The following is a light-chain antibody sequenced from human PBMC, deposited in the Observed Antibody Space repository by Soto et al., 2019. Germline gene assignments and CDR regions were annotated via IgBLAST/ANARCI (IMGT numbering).Light chain of an antibody. CDR2: GAS. J-gene: IGKJ1*01. CDR1: QSVSNNY. Sequence: EIVLTQSPVTLSLYPWERATLSCRASQSVSNNYLAWYQQKPGQAPRLLIYGASNRATGIPDRFSGSGSGTDFTLTISRLEPEDFAVYYCQQYGSSGTFGQGTKVDIK. CDR3: QQYGSSGT. V-gene: IGKV3-20*01.